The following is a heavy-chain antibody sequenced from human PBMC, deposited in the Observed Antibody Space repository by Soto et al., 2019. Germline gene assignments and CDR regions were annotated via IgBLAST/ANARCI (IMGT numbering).Heavy chain of an antibody. CDR3: ARDSDLEWSNYGMDV. D-gene: IGHD3-3*01. J-gene: IGHJ6*02. Sequence: QVQLVQSGAEVKKPGASVKVSCKASGYTFTSYGISWVRQAPGQGLEWMGWISAYNGNTNYEQKIQGRVTMTTDTSTSTVYMELRSVRSDDTAVYYCARDSDLEWSNYGMDVWGQGTTVTVSS. V-gene: IGHV1-18*01. CDR2: ISAYNGNT. CDR1: GYTFTSYG.